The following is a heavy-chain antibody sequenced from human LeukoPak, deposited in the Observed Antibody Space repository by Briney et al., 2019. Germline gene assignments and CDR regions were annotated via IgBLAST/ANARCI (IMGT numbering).Heavy chain of an antibody. V-gene: IGHV1-69*13. CDR3: ARVRGVRGLTRTWNDAVPFNC. Sequence: SVKVSCKASGGTFSSYAISWVRQAPGQGLEWMGGIIPIFGTANYAQKFQGRVTITADESTSTAYMELSSLRSEDTAIYYCARVRGVRGLTRTWNDAVPFNCWGQGTLVTVSS. D-gene: IGHD3-10*01. CDR2: IIPIFGTA. J-gene: IGHJ4*02. CDR1: GGTFSSYA.